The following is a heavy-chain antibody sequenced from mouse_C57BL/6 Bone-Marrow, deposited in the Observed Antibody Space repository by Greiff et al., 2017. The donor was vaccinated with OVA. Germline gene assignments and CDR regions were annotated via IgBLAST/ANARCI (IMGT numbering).Heavy chain of an antibody. CDR2: IWWDDDK. Sequence: QVTLKVSGPGILQPSQTLSLTCSFSGFSLSTFGMGVCWIRQPSGKGLEWLAHIWWDDDKYYNPALKSRLTISKDTSKTQVFLKIASVDTADTATYYCARRANWDGYFDVWGTGTTVTVSS. CDR3: ARRANWDGYFDV. J-gene: IGHJ1*03. CDR1: GFSLSTFGMG. D-gene: IGHD4-1*01. V-gene: IGHV8-8*01.